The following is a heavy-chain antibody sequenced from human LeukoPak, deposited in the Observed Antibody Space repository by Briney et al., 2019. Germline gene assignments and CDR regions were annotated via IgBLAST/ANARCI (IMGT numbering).Heavy chain of an antibody. Sequence: GGSLRLSCAASGFTFDDYGMSWVRQAPGKGLEWVSGINWNGGSTGYADSVKGRFTISRDNSKNTLYLQMNSLRAEDTAVYYCAKDRFHYMDVWGKGTTVTISS. CDR1: GFTFDDYG. J-gene: IGHJ6*03. CDR2: INWNGGST. V-gene: IGHV3-20*04. D-gene: IGHD3-10*01. CDR3: AKDRFHYMDV.